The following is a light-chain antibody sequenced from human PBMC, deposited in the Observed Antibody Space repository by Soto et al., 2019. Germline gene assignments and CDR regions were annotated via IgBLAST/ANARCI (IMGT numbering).Light chain of an antibody. CDR2: GAS. V-gene: IGKV3-15*01. CDR3: QQYSFWRT. J-gene: IGKJ1*01. CDR1: QSVNSN. Sequence: ETVMTQSPATLSVSPWERATLSCRASQSVNSNLAWYQQKPGQAPSLLIYGASIRATGVPARFSGSGSGTEFTLTISSLQSEDFAVYYCQQYSFWRTFGQGTKVDIK.